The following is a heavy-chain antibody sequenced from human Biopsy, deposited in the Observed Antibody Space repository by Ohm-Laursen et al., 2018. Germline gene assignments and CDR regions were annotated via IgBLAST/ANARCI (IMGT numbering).Heavy chain of an antibody. CDR2: IYTSGIT. D-gene: IGHD1-14*01. Sequence: SETLSLTCPVSGGSLSSYSWSWIRQPAGKGLEWIGQIYTSGITNYNPSLKSRVTMSVDTSKNKFSLRVSSVTAADTAVYYCARDRDRRGWFDPWGQGTLVIVSS. CDR3: ARDRDRRGWFDP. V-gene: IGHV4-4*07. J-gene: IGHJ5*02. CDR1: GGSLSSYS.